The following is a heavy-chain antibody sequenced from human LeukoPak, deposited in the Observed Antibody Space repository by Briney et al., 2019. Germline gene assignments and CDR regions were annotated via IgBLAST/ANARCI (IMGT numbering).Heavy chain of an antibody. CDR3: SRDGLDYYGSGSYRGFDY. CDR1: GFTFGDYS. D-gene: IGHD3-10*01. V-gene: IGHV3-49*04. J-gene: IGHJ4*02. Sequence: GRSLRLSCTASGFTFGDYSMSWVRQAPGKGLEYIGFIRTKDFGGTTEYAASVKGRFTISRDDSKSIAYLQIHSLKSEDTAVYYCSRDGLDYYGSGSYRGFDYWGQGTLVTVSS. CDR2: IRTKDFGGTT.